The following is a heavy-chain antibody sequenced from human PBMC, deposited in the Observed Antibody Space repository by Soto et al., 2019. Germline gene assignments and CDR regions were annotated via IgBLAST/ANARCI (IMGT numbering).Heavy chain of an antibody. CDR1: ISSISISY. V-gene: IGHV4-59*08. CDR3: ARCSLVVVPAPGFDP. J-gene: IGHJ5*02. Sequence: SETLSLSCTVSISSISISYWSWIRQSPVKGLEWIGYIFHSGTTNYNPSLKSRVTISLYTSNNQFSLKLSAVSAADTALYYCARCSLVVVPAPGFDPWGQGTLVTGSS. D-gene: IGHD2-2*01. CDR2: IFHSGTT.